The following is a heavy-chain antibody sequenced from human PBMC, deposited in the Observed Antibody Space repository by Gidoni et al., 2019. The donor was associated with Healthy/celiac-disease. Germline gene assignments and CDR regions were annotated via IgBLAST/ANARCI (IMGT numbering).Heavy chain of an antibody. CDR1: GFTFSSYG. CDR2: ISYDGSNK. J-gene: IGHJ4*02. Sequence: QVQLVESGGGVVRPGRSLRLSCAAAGFTFSSYGLHWVRQAPGKGLEWVAVISYDGSNKYYADSVKGRFTISRDNSKNTLYLQMNSLRAEDTAVYYCALGGDYGDYWGQGTLVTVSS. D-gene: IGHD1-26*01. CDR3: ALGGDYGDY. V-gene: IGHV3-30*03.